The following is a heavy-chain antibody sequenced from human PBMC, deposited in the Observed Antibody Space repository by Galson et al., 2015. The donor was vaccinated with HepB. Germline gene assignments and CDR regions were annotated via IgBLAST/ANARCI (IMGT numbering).Heavy chain of an antibody. CDR3: AKSIHLGRGFDS. CDR2: TYYRSKWSN. J-gene: IGHJ4*02. D-gene: IGHD7-27*01. CDR1: GDSVSSNTVG. V-gene: IGHV6-1*01. Sequence: CAISGDSVSSNTVGWNWIRQSPSRGREGLGRTYYRSKWSNDYSESLKSRITITADTSKNQFSLQLKYMTPEDTAVYYCAKSIHLGRGFDSWGQGTLVTVSS.